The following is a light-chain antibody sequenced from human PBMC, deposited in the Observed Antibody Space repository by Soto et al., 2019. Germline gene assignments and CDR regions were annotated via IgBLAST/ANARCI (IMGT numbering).Light chain of an antibody. J-gene: IGLJ1*01. Sequence: QSVLTQPPSASGTPGQRVTISCSGSSSNIGSNTLNWYQQLPGTAPKLLIYSNNQRPSGVPDRFSGSKSGTSASLAIGGLQSEDEADYYCAAWDDSLKGYVFGAGTKVTVL. V-gene: IGLV1-44*01. CDR3: AAWDDSLKGYV. CDR2: SNN. CDR1: SSNIGSNT.